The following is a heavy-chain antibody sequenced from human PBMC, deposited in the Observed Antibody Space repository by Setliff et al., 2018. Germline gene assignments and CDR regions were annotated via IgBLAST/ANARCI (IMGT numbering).Heavy chain of an antibody. J-gene: IGHJ6*03. Sequence: GGSLRLSCATSGFTLSRFWMHWVRQVPGKGLVWVSRLHPNGITTRYADSVKGRFTIYRDMAENTLYLQMNSLRAEDTAVYYCARSPRPPTSLDYVDVWGDGTMVTVSS. CDR1: GFTLSRFW. CDR2: LHPNGITT. CDR3: ARSPRPPTSLDYVDV. D-gene: IGHD2-2*01. V-gene: IGHV3-74*01.